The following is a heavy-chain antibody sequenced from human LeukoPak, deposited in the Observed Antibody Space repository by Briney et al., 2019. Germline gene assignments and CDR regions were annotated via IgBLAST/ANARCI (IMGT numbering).Heavy chain of an antibody. D-gene: IGHD2-2*01. CDR1: GFTVSSNY. CDR2: ISGNAIST. V-gene: IGHV3-23*01. Sequence: GGSLRLSCAASGFTVSSNYMSWVRQAPGKGLEWVSAISGNAISTYYADSVKGRFTISRDNSKNTVYLQMNSLRAEDTAVYYCAKVGPGCSSTSCYPGYWGQGTLVTVSS. CDR3: AKVGPGCSSTSCYPGY. J-gene: IGHJ4*02.